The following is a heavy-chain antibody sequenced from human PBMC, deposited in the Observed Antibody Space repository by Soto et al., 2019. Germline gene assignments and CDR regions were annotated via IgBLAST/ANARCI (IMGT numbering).Heavy chain of an antibody. V-gene: IGHV3-53*01. CDR1: GFTVSSNY. D-gene: IGHD5-18*01. J-gene: IGHJ3*02. CDR2: IYSGGST. Sequence: EVQLVESGGGLIQPGGSLRLSCAASGFTVSSNYMSWVRQAPGKGLEWVSVIYSGGSTYYADSVKGRFTISRDNSKNTLYLQMNSLRAEDTAVYYCTSYRYDYGHPWGAFDISGQGTMVTVSS. CDR3: TSYRYDYGHPWGAFDI.